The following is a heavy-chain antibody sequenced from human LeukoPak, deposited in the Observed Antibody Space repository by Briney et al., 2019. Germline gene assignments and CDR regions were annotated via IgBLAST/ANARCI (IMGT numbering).Heavy chain of an antibody. CDR2: ISAGGDST. J-gene: IGHJ5*02. CDR1: GFTFSNYA. D-gene: IGHD2-15*01. V-gene: IGHV3-23*01. Sequence: QSGGSLSLSCAASGFTFSNYAMGWVRQAPGKGLEWVSAISAGGDSTYYTDSVKGRFTISTDNSKNTPYMQTNSLRAEDTAVYYCAKEATGGPYNWLDPWGQGTLVTVSS. CDR3: AKEATGGPYNWLDP.